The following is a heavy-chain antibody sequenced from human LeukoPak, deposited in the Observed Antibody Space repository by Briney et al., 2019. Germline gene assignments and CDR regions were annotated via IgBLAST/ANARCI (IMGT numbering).Heavy chain of an antibody. D-gene: IGHD2-15*01. J-gene: IGHJ4*02. CDR3: ARDRGIYCSGGSCFDY. CDR1: GYTFTSYG. Sequence: ASVKVSCKASGYTFTSYGISWVRQAPGQGLEWMGWISAYNGNTNYAQMLQGRVTMTTDTSTSTAYMELRSLRSDDTAVYYCARDRGIYCSGGSCFDYWGQGTLVTVSS. CDR2: ISAYNGNT. V-gene: IGHV1-18*04.